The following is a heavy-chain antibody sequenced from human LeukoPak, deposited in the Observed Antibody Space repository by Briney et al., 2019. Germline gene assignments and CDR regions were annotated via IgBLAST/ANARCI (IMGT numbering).Heavy chain of an antibody. D-gene: IGHD4-23*01. CDR1: GFTFSNAW. CDR3: AKSTKGYWGAHDYGGNSLALGIDY. CDR2: IKSKPDGGTT. Sequence: GGSLRLSCAASGFTFSNAWMSWVRQAPGKGLEWVGRIKSKPDGGTTDYAAPVKGRFTISRDDSKNTLYLQMNSLRAEDTAVYYCAKSTKGYWGAHDYGGNSLALGIDYWGQGTLVTVSS. J-gene: IGHJ4*02. V-gene: IGHV3-15*01.